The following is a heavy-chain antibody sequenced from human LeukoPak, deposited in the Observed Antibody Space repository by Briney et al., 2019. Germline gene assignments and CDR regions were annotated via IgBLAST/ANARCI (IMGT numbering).Heavy chain of an antibody. CDR1: EFTFSSYG. CDR3: ARVVPPTDYGSGSYFWDPYYFDY. Sequence: GGSLRLSCAASEFTFSSYGMHWVRQAPGKGLEWVAVISYDGSNKYYADSVKGRFTISRDNSKNTLYLQMNSLRAEDTAVYYCARVVPPTDYGSGSYFWDPYYFDYWGQGTLVTVSS. CDR2: ISYDGSNK. J-gene: IGHJ4*02. D-gene: IGHD3-10*01. V-gene: IGHV3-30*03.